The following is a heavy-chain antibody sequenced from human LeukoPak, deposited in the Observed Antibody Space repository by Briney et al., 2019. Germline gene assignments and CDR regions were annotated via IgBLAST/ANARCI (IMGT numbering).Heavy chain of an antibody. CDR3: ARDGATGVFEY. V-gene: IGHV4-31*11. Sequence: KPSETLSLTCAVSGVSIRSAGYSYYWIRQHPGKGLEWIGHVYYSGSTSYNPSLKSRVAMSIDPSKNQFSLNLTSVTAADTAVYFCARDGATGVFEYWGQGILVAVSS. J-gene: IGHJ4*02. D-gene: IGHD4/OR15-4a*01. CDR2: VYYSGST. CDR1: GVSIRSAGYS.